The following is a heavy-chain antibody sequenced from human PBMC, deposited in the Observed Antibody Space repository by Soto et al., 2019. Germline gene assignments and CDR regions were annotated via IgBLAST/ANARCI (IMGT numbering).Heavy chain of an antibody. D-gene: IGHD6-13*01. V-gene: IGHV3-30-3*01. CDR3: AREPRSGSSWLLYYFDY. CDR1: GFTFSSYA. Sequence: GGSLRLSCAASGFTFSSYAMHWVRQAPGKGLEWVAVISYDGSNKYYADSVKGRFTISRDNSKNTLYLQMNSLRAEETAVYYCAREPRSGSSWLLYYFDYWGQGTLVTVSS. J-gene: IGHJ4*02. CDR2: ISYDGSNK.